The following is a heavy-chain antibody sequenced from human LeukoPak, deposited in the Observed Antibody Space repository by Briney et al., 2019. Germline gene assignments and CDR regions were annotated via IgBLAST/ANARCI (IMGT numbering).Heavy chain of an antibody. J-gene: IGHJ4*02. CDR1: GGSINNYY. D-gene: IGHD3-22*01. V-gene: IGHV4-59*01. Sequence: SSETLPLTCTVSGGSINNYYWSWIRQPPGKGLEWIGYIYYTGSTNYNPSLKSRVTISVDTSKSHFSLKMSTLTAADTAVYYCARHRGSGYPYFDYWGQGTLVTVSS. CDR3: ARHRGSGYPYFDY. CDR2: IYYTGST.